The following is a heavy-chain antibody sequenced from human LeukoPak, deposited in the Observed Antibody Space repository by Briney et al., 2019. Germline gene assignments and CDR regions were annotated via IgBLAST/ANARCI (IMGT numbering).Heavy chain of an antibody. Sequence: ASVTVSCMASGYTFTSYGISWVRQAPGQGLEWMGWISAYNGNTNYAQKLQGRVTMTTDTSTSTAYMELRSLRSDDTAVYYCARCWFGELFGYYGMDVWGKGTTVTVSS. J-gene: IGHJ6*04. CDR1: GYTFTSYG. V-gene: IGHV1-18*04. D-gene: IGHD3-10*01. CDR2: ISAYNGNT. CDR3: ARCWFGELFGYYGMDV.